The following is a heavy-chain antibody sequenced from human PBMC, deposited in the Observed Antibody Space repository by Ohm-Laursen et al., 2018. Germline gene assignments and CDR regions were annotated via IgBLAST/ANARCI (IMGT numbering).Heavy chain of an antibody. Sequence: SETLSLTCSVSGDSINNYYWSWIRQPAGKGLEWIGRMYATGSSNYNPSLNSRVTMSVDTSRNQFSLKLTSVAAADTAVYYCAVSEVRYSFTYLADFWGQGTPVTVPS. CDR3: AVSEVRYSFTYLADF. D-gene: IGHD3-9*01. V-gene: IGHV4-4*07. CDR1: GDSINNYY. J-gene: IGHJ4*02. CDR2: MYATGSS.